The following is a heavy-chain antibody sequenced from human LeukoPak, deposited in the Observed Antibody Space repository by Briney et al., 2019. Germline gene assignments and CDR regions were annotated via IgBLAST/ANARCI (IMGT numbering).Heavy chain of an antibody. CDR3: ATDCCDPYYESGAKIGGIDF. J-gene: IGHJ4*02. CDR2: ISYDGSNK. D-gene: IGHD3-10*01. CDR1: AFTFSAFA. V-gene: IGHV3-30-3*01. Sequence: PGGSLRLSCAASAFTFSAFAMHWVRQAPGKGLDWVAVISYDGSNKYYADSVKGRFTISGDNSKNTLYLQMDSLRAEDTAVYYCATDCCDPYYESGAKIGGIDFWGQGTLVTVSS.